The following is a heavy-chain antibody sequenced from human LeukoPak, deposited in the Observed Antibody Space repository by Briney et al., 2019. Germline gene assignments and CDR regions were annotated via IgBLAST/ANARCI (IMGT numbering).Heavy chain of an antibody. CDR3: ARGLDGIFDY. J-gene: IGHJ4*02. CDR2: IYYSGST. Sequence: PSETLSLTCTVSGGSISGYYWSWIRQPPGKGLEWIGYIYYSGSTNYNPSLKSRVTISVDTSKNQFSLKLSSVTAADTAVYYCARGLDGIFDYWGQGTLVTVSS. CDR1: GGSISGYY. V-gene: IGHV4-59*01. D-gene: IGHD5-24*01.